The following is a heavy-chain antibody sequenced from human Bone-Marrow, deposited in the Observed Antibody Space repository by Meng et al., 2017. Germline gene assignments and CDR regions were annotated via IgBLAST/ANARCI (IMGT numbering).Heavy chain of an antibody. Sequence: GGSLRLSCAASGFTVSSNYMSWVRQAPGKGLEWVANIKQDGSEKYYVDSVKGRFTISRDNAKNSLYLQMNSLRAEDTAVYYCARDLGPWGYWGQGTLVTVSS. CDR3: ARDLGPWGY. J-gene: IGHJ4*02. CDR1: GFTVSSNY. CDR2: IKQDGSEK. D-gene: IGHD1-26*01. V-gene: IGHV3-7*01.